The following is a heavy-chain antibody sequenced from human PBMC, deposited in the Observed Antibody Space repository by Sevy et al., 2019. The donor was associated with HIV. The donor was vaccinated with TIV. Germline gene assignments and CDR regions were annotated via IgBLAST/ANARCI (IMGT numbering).Heavy chain of an antibody. CDR1: GYTFTTYA. V-gene: IGHV1-18*01. Sequence: ASVKVSCKASGYTFTTYAISWVRQVPGQGLERMGWISAYSGNTNYAQRLQGRVTLTTDTSTGTAYMELRSLRSDDTAVYYCARDVDNIRFDPWGQGTLVTVSS. D-gene: IGHD2-15*01. J-gene: IGHJ5*02. CDR2: ISAYSGNT. CDR3: ARDVDNIRFDP.